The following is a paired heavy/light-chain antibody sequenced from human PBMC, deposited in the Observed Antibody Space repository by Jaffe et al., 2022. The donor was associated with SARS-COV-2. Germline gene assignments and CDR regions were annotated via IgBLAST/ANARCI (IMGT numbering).Heavy chain of an antibody. CDR3: VRDFRVSDF. Sequence: EVQLVESGGGLVQPGESLRLSCAASGFTFSSYWMHWVRQAPGKGPLWVSRINEDGSVTHYADSVRGRFVISRDNARNTVYLHIDSLRAEDTALYYCVRDFRVSDFWGQGTLVTVSS. CDR1: GFTFSSYW. V-gene: IGHV3-74*01. D-gene: IGHD3-10*01. CDR2: INEDGSVT. J-gene: IGHJ4*02.
Light chain of an antibody. V-gene: IGLV2-14*01. CDR3: TSFTSSGIHV. CDR1: TSDIGSYNF. J-gene: IGLJ1*01. Sequence: QSALTQPASVSGSPGHSITISCTGTTSDIGSYNFVSWYQQHPGKVPKLMIYDVNNRPSGVSTRFSGSKSGNTASLTISGLQAEDEADYYCTSFTSSGIHVFGTGTKVTVL. CDR2: DVN.